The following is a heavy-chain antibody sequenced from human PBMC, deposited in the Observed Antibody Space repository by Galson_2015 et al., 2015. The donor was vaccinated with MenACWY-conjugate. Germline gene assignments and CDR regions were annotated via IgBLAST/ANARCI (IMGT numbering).Heavy chain of an antibody. CDR2: SQYSGRG. V-gene: IGHV4-61*01. J-gene: IGHJ3*02. CDR1: GGSVDSGSSY. Sequence: ETLSLTCAVSGGSVDSGSSYWGWIRQAPGKGLEWIGYSQYSGRGNSNPSLKGRFVVSVDTSKNQFFLNLASVTAADTAVYYCARRRPRDIGGGFDIWGQGTLVTVSS. CDR3: ARRRPRDIGGGFDI. D-gene: IGHD2-15*01.